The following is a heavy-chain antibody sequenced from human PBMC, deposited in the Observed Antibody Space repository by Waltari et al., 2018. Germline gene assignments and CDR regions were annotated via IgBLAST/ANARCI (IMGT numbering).Heavy chain of an antibody. CDR2: IIPILGIA. Sequence: QVQLVQSGAEVKKPGSSVKVSCKASGGTFSSYAISWVRQAPGQGLEWMGGIIPILGIANYAQKFQGRVTITADKSTSTAYMELSSLRSEDTAVYYCARLSYDFWNAYYYYGMDVWGQGTTVTVSS. CDR3: ARLSYDFWNAYYYYGMDV. CDR1: GGTFSSYA. D-gene: IGHD3-3*01. J-gene: IGHJ6*02. V-gene: IGHV1-69*10.